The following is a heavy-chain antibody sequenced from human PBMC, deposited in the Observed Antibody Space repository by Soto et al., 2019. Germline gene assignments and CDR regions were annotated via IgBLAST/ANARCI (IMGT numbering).Heavy chain of an antibody. CDR3: ARLKSATDTIFGVVITPPVYYYGMDV. CDR2: IIPIFGTA. J-gene: IGHJ6*02. Sequence: SVKVSCKASGGTFSSYAISWVRQAPGQGLEWMGGIIPIFGTANYAQKFQGRVTITADESTSTAYMELSSLRSEDTAVYYRARLKSATDTIFGVVITPPVYYYGMDVWGQGTTVTVSS. V-gene: IGHV1-69*13. CDR1: GGTFSSYA. D-gene: IGHD3-3*01.